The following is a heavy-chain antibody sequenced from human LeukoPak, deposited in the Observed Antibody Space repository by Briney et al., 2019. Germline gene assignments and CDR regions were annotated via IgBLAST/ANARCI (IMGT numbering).Heavy chain of an antibody. Sequence: GGSLRLSCAASGFTFDDYGMSWVRQAPGKGLEWVSSISSSSSYIYYADSVKGRFTISRDNAKNSLYLQMNSLRAEDMAVYYCARGGSGSYVYFDYWGQGTLVTVSS. J-gene: IGHJ4*02. D-gene: IGHD1-26*01. V-gene: IGHV3-21*01. CDR3: ARGGSGSYVYFDY. CDR2: ISSSSSYI. CDR1: GFTFDDYG.